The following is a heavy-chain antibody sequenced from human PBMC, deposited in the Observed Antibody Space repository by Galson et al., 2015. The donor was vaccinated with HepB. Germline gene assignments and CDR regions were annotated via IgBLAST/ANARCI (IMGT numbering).Heavy chain of an antibody. CDR2: TFYRSKWFG. CDR1: GDSVSSTSAS. J-gene: IGHJ4*02. Sequence: CAISGDSVSSTSASWTWIRQSPSKGLEWLGRTFYRSKWFGDYAVSVKSRIIINPDTSRNQFSLQLNSVTPEDTAMYYCARENKSDWSFHFWGQGTLVTVSS. D-gene: IGHD3-9*01. CDR3: ARENKSDWSFHF. V-gene: IGHV6-1*01.